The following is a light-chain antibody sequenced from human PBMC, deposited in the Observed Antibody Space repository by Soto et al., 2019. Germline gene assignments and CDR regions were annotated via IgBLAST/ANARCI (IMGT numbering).Light chain of an antibody. V-gene: IGKV3-20*01. J-gene: IGKJ1*01. Sequence: EIVLTQSPGTLSLSPGERATLSCRASQSVSSSYFAWYQQKPGQTPRLLIYAASSRATGIPDRFSGSGSGTDFTLTISRLEPEDFAVYYCQHYGASRPWTFGRGTKVEIK. CDR1: QSVSSSY. CDR3: QHYGASRPWT. CDR2: AAS.